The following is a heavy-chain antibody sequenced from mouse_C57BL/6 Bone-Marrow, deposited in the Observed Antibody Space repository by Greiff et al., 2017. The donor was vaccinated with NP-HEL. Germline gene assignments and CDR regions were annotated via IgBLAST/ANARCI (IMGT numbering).Heavy chain of an antibody. V-gene: IGHV1-82*01. CDR1: GYAFSSYG. J-gene: IGHJ1*03. CDR3: ARRLSYWYFDV. CDR2: IYPGDGDT. Sequence: QVQLQQSGPELVKPGASVKISCKASGYAFSSYGMNWVKQRPGKGLEWIGGIYPGDGDTNYNGKFKGKATLTADKSSSTAYMQLSSVTSDYSWVYLGARRLSYWYFDVWGTGTTVTVSS. D-gene: IGHD1-2*01.